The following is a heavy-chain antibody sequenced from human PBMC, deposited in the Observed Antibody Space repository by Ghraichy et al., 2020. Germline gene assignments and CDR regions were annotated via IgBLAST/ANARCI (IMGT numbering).Heavy chain of an antibody. CDR3: ARAPSGGTAAGARYYYYMDV. D-gene: IGHD6-13*01. J-gene: IGHJ6*03. Sequence: SETLSLTCTVSGGSISNYYWSWIRQPPGKGLEWIGYIYYSGSTNYNPSLKSRVTISVDTSKNQFSLKLSSVTAADTAVYYFARAPSGGTAAGARYYYYMDVWGKGTTVTVSS. CDR2: IYYSGST. V-gene: IGHV4-59*01. CDR1: GGSISNYY.